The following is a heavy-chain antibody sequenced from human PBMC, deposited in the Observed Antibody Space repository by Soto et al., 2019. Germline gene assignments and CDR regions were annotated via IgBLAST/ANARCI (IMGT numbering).Heavy chain of an antibody. CDR3: AKVCQHRIMVVVTASHTQFDY. D-gene: IGHD2-21*02. Sequence: PGGFLRLSCAASGFTFSSYAMRWVRQAPGKGLEWVSAISGSGGSTYYADSVKGRFTISRDNSKNTLYLQMNSPRAEDTDVYYWAKVCQHRIMVVVTASHTQFDYWGQGTLVTVSS. J-gene: IGHJ4*02. CDR1: GFTFSSYA. V-gene: IGHV3-23*01. CDR2: ISGSGGST.